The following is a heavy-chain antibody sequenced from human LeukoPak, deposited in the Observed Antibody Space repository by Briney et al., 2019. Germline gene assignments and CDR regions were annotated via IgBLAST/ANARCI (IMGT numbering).Heavy chain of an antibody. CDR3: ATASGAAGLRSDYYYYYMDV. CDR2: IYHSGST. J-gene: IGHJ6*03. V-gene: IGHV4-38-2*02. D-gene: IGHD6-13*01. Sequence: PSETLSLTCTVSGYSISSGYYWGWIRQPPGKGLEWIGSIYHSGSTYYNPSLKSRVTISVDTSKNQFSLKLSSVTAADTAVYYCATASGAAGLRSDYYYYYMDVWGKGTTVTVSS. CDR1: GYSISSGYY.